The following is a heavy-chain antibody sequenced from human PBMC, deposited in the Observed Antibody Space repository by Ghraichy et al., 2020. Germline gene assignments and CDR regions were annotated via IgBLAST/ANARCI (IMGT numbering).Heavy chain of an antibody. CDR3: AKWGGNDGFDI. CDR1: GLSFSTFG. CDR2: IGYDGSDQ. D-gene: IGHD1-26*01. J-gene: IGHJ3*02. V-gene: IGHV3-30*02. Sequence: GESLNISCAASGLSFSTFGLHWVRQAPGKGLDWVSFIGYDGSDQNYADSVKGRFAVSRDNSRNILYLEMNSLTVEDTAVYFCAKWGGNDGFDIWGQGTKVTVSS.